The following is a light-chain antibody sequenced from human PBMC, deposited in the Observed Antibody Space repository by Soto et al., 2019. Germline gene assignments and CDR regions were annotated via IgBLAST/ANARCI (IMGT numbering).Light chain of an antibody. J-gene: IGKJ1*01. Sequence: EIVLTQSPATLSLSPGGGATLSCRASQFVSNYLAWYQQKPGQAPRLLIDGASDRATGTPARFSGSGSGTDFTLTVSSLEPEDFAVYYCQQRNTWPWTFGQGTKVEIK. CDR2: GAS. CDR3: QQRNTWPWT. CDR1: QFVSNY. V-gene: IGKV3-11*01.